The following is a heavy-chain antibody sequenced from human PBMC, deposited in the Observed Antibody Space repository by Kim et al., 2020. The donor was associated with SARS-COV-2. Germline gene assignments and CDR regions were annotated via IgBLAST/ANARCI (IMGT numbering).Heavy chain of an antibody. CDR2: IYYSGST. V-gene: IGHV4-59*01. CDR1: GGSISSYY. J-gene: IGHJ4*02. CDR3: ARGVFYSSGWYGLDY. D-gene: IGHD6-19*01. Sequence: SETLSLTCTVSGGSISSYYWSWIRQPPGKGLEWIGYIYYSGSTNYNPSLKSRVTISVDTSKNQFSLKLSSVTAADTAVYYCARGVFYSSGWYGLDYWGQGTLVTVSS.